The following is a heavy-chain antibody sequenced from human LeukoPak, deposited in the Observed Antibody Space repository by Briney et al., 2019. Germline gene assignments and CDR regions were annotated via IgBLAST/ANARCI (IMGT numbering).Heavy chain of an antibody. CDR1: GGTFSSYA. D-gene: IGHD3-3*01. CDR2: IIPIFGTA. J-gene: IGHJ4*02. CDR3: ARGPPHDFWSGYFPPDY. V-gene: IGHV1-69*05. Sequence: SVKVSCKASGGTFSSYAISWVRQAPGQGLEWMGGIIPIFGTANYAQKFQGRVTVTTDESTSTAYMELSSLRSEDTAVYYCARGPPHDFWSGYFPPDYWGQGTLVTVSS.